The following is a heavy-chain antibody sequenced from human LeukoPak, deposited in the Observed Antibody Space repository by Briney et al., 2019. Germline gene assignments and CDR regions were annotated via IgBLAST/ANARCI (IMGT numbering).Heavy chain of an antibody. D-gene: IGHD3-9*01. J-gene: IGHJ4*02. CDR3: AKGLRYSDPYFDQ. CDR1: GGSISSSSYY. V-gene: IGHV4-39*01. Sequence: SETLSLTCTVSGGSISSSSYYWGWIRQPPGKGLEWIGSIYYSGSTYYNPSLKSRVTISVDTSKNQFSLKLSSVTAADTAVYYCAKGLRYSDPYFDQWGQGTLVTVSS. CDR2: IYYSGST.